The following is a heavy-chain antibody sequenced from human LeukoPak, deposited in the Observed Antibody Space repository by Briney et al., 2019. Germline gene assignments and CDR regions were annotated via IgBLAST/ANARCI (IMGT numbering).Heavy chain of an antibody. CDR3: ARDTAGATRIYYYYYMDV. D-gene: IGHD1-26*01. CDR2: IKQDGSEK. V-gene: IGHV3-7*01. CDR1: GFTFSSYW. J-gene: IGHJ6*03. Sequence: PGGSLRLSCAASGFTFSSYWMSWVRQAPGKGLEWVANIKQDGSEKYYVDSVKGRFTISRDNAKNSLYLQMNSLRAEDTAVYYCARDTAGATRIYYYYYMDVWGKGTTVTVSS.